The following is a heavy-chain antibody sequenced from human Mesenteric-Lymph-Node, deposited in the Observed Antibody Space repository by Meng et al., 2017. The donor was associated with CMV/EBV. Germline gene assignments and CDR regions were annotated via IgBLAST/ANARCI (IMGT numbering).Heavy chain of an antibody. CDR1: GFTFSSYG. J-gene: IGHJ4*02. Sequence: GESLKISCAASGFTFSSYGMHWVRQAPGKGLEWVAVISYDGSNKYYADSVKGRFTISRDNSKNTLYLQMNSLRAEDTAVYYCARLYDGSGYYGYWGQGTLVTVSS. D-gene: IGHD3-22*01. V-gene: IGHV3-30*19. CDR3: ARLYDGSGYYGY. CDR2: ISYDGSNK.